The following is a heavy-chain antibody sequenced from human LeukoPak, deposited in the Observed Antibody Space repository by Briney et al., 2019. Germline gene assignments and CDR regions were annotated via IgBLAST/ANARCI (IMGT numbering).Heavy chain of an antibody. CDR3: ARRGAGDRWHYFDY. J-gene: IGHJ4*02. CDR2: IYPGDSDT. Sequence: ISCEASGYKFRSYWIGWVRQLGGKGLEGMGIIYPGDSDTRYSPSLQGQLTIPADNSSGPAYLQRRRLQAAEPGIYSRARRGAGDRWHYFDYWGQGPLVTVSS. V-gene: IGHV5-51*01. CDR1: GYKFRSYW. D-gene: IGHD7-27*01.